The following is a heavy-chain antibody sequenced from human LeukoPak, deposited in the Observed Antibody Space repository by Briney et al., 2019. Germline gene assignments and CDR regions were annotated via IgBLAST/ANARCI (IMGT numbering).Heavy chain of an antibody. V-gene: IGHV4-39*01. D-gene: IGHD3-3*01. Sequence: PSEPLSPTCTVSGGSISSSSYYWGWIRQPPGKGLEWIGSIYYSGSTYYNPSLKSRVTISVDTSKNQFSLKLSSVTAADTAVYYCARQIGPDYDFWSGPLPDAFDIWGQGTMVTVSS. CDR1: GGSISSSSYY. CDR3: ARQIGPDYDFWSGPLPDAFDI. CDR2: IYYSGST. J-gene: IGHJ3*02.